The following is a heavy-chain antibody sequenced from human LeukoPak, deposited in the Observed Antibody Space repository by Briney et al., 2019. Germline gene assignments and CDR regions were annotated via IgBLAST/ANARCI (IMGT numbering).Heavy chain of an antibody. V-gene: IGHV4-4*02. CDR2: IYHSGST. Sequence: SETLSLTCAVSGGSISSSNWWSWVRQPPGKGLEWIGEIYHSGSTNYNPSLKSRVTISVDKSKNQFSLKLSSVTAADTAVYYCARDPSHFTMVRGGAFDIWGQGTMVTVSS. CDR3: ARDPSHFTMVRGGAFDI. D-gene: IGHD3-10*01. CDR1: GGSISSSNW. J-gene: IGHJ3*02.